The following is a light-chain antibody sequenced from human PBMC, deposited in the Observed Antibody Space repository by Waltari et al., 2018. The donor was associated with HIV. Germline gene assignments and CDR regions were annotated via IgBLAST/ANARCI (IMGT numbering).Light chain of an antibody. Sequence: EIVVTQSPGTLSLSPGERATLSCRASQSVRSSNLAWYQQKPGQAPRLLIYGASNRATGIPDRFSGSGSGTYSTLTISRLEPEDFAVYYCQQYGSSRRWTFGQGTKVEIK. V-gene: IGKV3-20*01. CDR1: QSVRSSN. CDR2: GAS. CDR3: QQYGSSRRWT. J-gene: IGKJ1*01.